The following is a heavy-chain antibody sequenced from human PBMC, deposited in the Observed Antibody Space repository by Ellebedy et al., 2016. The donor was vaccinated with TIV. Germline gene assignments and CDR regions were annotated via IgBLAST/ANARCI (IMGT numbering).Heavy chain of an antibody. CDR3: ATSLYGLNV. Sequence: ASVKVSXKASGYAYPQYYIHWVRQAPGQGLEWMGWFNPNNGGTNYAQKFQGRVTMTRDTSISTDYMELSSLRSDDSAVFYCATSLYGLNVWGQGTTVIVSS. CDR2: FNPNNGGT. V-gene: IGHV1-2*02. CDR1: GYAYPQYY. J-gene: IGHJ6*02.